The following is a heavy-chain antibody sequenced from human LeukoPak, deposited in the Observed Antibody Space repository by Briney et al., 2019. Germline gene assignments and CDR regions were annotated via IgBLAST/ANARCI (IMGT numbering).Heavy chain of an antibody. Sequence: PSETLSLTCAVYGGPFSGYYWSWIRQPPGKGLEWIGEINHSGSTNYNPSLKSRVTISVDTSKNQFSLKLSSVTAADTAVYYCARRLRFLEWLLLRAAGSFDYWGQGTLVTVSS. J-gene: IGHJ4*02. CDR1: GGPFSGYY. D-gene: IGHD3-3*01. V-gene: IGHV4-34*01. CDR2: INHSGST. CDR3: ARRLRFLEWLLLRAAGSFDY.